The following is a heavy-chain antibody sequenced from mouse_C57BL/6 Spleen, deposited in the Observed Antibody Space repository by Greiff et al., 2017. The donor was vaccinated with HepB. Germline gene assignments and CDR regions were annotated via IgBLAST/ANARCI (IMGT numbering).Heavy chain of an antibody. CDR1: GFTFTDYY. J-gene: IGHJ3*01. CDR2: IRNKANGYTK. Sequence: EVQRVESGGGLVQPGGSLSLSCAASGFTFTDYYMSWVRQPPGKALEWLGFIRNKANGYTKEYSASVKGRFTISRDNSQSILYLRMNALRAEDSATYDCARYNVGPAWFAYWGQGTLVTVSA. CDR3: ARYNVGPAWFAY. V-gene: IGHV7-3*01.